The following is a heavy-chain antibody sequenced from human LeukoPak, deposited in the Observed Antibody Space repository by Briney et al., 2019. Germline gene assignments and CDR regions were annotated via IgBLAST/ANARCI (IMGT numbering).Heavy chain of an antibody. V-gene: IGHV4-4*07. CDR2: LYPGVST. CDR3: ARLKFYDSTGYSPGHYMDV. D-gene: IGHD3-22*01. Sequence: SETLSLTCTVSGGPIYSYYWSWIRQTAGKGLEWIGRLYPGVSTNYNPSLKSRVTMSVDASKNQFALKLSAVTAADTAVYYCARLKFYDSTGYSPGHYMDVWGKGTTVTVSS. J-gene: IGHJ6*03. CDR1: GGPIYSYY.